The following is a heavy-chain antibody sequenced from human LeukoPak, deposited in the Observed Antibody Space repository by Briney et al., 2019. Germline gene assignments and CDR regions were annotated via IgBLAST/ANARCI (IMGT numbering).Heavy chain of an antibody. D-gene: IGHD1-26*01. CDR3: ATVRYGGSYHGYYYYMDV. V-gene: IGHV1-24*01. CDR2: FDPEDGET. J-gene: IGHJ6*03. Sequence: ASVKVSCKVSGYTLTELSMHWVRQAPGKGLEWMGGFDPEDGETIYAQKFQGRVTMTEDTSTDTAYMELSSLRSEDTAVYYCATVRYGGSYHGYYYYMDVWGKGTTVTVSS. CDR1: GYTLTELS.